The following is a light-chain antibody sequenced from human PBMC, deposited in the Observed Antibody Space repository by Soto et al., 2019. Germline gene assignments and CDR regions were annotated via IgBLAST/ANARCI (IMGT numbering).Light chain of an antibody. CDR1: QTISIY. V-gene: IGKV1-33*01. CDR2: DTS. J-gene: IGKJ1*01. Sequence: DIQMTQSPSSLSASVGDRVTITCRASQTISIYLNWYQQKLGKAPKLLIYDTSTLGAGVPARFSGSGSGTVFTLTINSLQPEDLATYYCQQYDSLTWTFGQGTKVDIK. CDR3: QQYDSLTWT.